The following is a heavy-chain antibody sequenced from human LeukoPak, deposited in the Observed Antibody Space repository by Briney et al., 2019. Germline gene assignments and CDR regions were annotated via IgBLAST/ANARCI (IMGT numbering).Heavy chain of an antibody. CDR3: ARDLNGIVGATRGDY. D-gene: IGHD1-26*01. CDR1: GFTFSSYA. V-gene: IGHV3-30-3*01. J-gene: IGHJ4*02. CDR2: ISYDGSNK. Sequence: GGSLRLSCAASGFTFSSYAMHWVRQAPGKGLEWVAVISYDGSNKYYADSVKGRFTISRDNSKNTLYLQMNSLRAEDTAVYYCARDLNGIVGATRGDYWGQGTLVTVSS.